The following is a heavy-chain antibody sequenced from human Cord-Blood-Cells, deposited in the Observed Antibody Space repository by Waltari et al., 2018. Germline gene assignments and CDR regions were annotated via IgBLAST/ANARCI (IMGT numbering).Heavy chain of an antibody. CDR3: ARRPTPAGLRGGYMDV. Sequence: QVQLQQWGAGLLKPSETLSLTCAVYGGSFSGYYWSGIRQPPGKGLEWIGEINHSGSTNYNPSLKSRVTISVDTSKNQFSLKLSSVTAADTAVYYCARRPTPAGLRGGYMDVWGKGTTVTVSS. J-gene: IGHJ6*03. CDR1: GGSFSGYY. D-gene: IGHD3-16*01. V-gene: IGHV4-34*01. CDR2: INHSGST.